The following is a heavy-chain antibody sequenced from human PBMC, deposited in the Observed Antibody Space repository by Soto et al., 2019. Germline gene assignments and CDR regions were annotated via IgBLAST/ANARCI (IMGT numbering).Heavy chain of an antibody. J-gene: IGHJ4*02. D-gene: IGHD2-15*01. Sequence: QVQLVQSGAEVKKPGASVKVSCKASGYTFTGYYMHWVRQAPGQGLEWMGWINPNSGGTNYAQKFQGWVTMTRDTSISTAYMELSRLRSDDTAVYYCARGDCSGGSCYSLDCWGQGTLVTVSS. V-gene: IGHV1-2*04. CDR1: GYTFTGYY. CDR2: INPNSGGT. CDR3: ARGDCSGGSCYSLDC.